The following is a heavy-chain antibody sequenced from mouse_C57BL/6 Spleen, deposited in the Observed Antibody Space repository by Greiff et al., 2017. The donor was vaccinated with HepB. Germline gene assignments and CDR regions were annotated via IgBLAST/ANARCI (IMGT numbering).Heavy chain of an antibody. CDR1: GYTFTSYW. V-gene: IGHV1-64*01. CDR2: IHPNSGST. CDR3: ALHYDDGDDY. D-gene: IGHD2-4*01. Sequence: QVQLQQPGAELVKPGASVKLSCKASGYTFTSYWMHWVKQRPGQGLEWIGMIHPNSGSTNYNEKFTSKATLTVDKSSSTAYMQLSSLTSEDSAVYSCALHYDDGDDYWGQGTTLTVSS. J-gene: IGHJ2*01.